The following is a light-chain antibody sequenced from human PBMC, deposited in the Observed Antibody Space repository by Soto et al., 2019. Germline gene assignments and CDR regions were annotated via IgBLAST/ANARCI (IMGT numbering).Light chain of an antibody. CDR3: EQRANWPIT. J-gene: IGKJ5*01. Sequence: EIVLTQSPATLSLSPGERATLSCRASQSISYYLAWYQQKPGQAPRLLIYDASNRATGIPARFSGSGSGTDFSLTISSLEAEDFAVYYCEQRANWPITFGQGTRLEIK. V-gene: IGKV3-11*01. CDR2: DAS. CDR1: QSISYY.